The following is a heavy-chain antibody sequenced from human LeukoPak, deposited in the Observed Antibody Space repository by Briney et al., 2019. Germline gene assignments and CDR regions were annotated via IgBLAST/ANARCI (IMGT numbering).Heavy chain of an antibody. D-gene: IGHD5-18*01. CDR2: IYTSGGT. CDR1: GGSITGYY. J-gene: IGHJ3*02. Sequence: SETLSLTCTVSGGSITGYYWSWIRQPAGKGLEWIGRIYTSGGTDYIPSLKSRVTMSLDTPKNQFSLKLSSVTAADTAVYYCARDRGYSYGYDAFDIWGQGTMVTVSS. V-gene: IGHV4-4*07. CDR3: ARDRGYSYGYDAFDI.